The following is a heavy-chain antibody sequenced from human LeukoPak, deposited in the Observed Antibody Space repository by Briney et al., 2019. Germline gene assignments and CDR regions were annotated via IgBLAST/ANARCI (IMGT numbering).Heavy chain of an antibody. Sequence: PSETLSLTCTVSGDSIGTYFWNWIRQSAGEGLEWIGHVYDGGRTNYNPSLKGRVTISVDTSRNLFSLGLSSVTAADTAIYYCARDFVETGVVGFDMWGQGTMVTVSS. J-gene: IGHJ3*02. CDR2: VYDGGRT. D-gene: IGHD2-8*02. V-gene: IGHV4-4*07. CDR1: GDSIGTYF. CDR3: ARDFVETGVVGFDM.